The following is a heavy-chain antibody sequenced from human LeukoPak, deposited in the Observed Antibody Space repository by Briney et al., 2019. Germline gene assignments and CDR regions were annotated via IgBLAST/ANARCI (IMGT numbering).Heavy chain of an antibody. Sequence: GGSLRLSCAASGFTFKLYWMHWVRQVPGRGPVWVSRINHDGSDTIYADSVRGRFTISRDDAKNRLYLQMNNLRAEDTAVYYCVRGGPSTWSWGQGTLVTVSS. D-gene: IGHD2-15*01. J-gene: IGHJ5*02. CDR1: GFTFKLYW. CDR3: VRGGPSTWS. CDR2: INHDGSDT. V-gene: IGHV3-74*01.